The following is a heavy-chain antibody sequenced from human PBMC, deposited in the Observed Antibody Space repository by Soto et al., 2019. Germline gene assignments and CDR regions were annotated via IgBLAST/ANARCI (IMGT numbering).Heavy chain of an antibody. Sequence: SETLSLTCTVSAGSISRSNYYWGWIRQPPGKGLEWIGSMYSSGNTYYNPSLKSRVTISVDTSKNQFSLKLSSVTAADTAVYYCARGLLLGSITGTTDYWGQGTLVTVSS. D-gene: IGHD1-20*01. CDR2: MYSSGNT. J-gene: IGHJ4*02. CDR1: AGSISRSNYY. V-gene: IGHV4-39*07. CDR3: ARGLLLGSITGTTDY.